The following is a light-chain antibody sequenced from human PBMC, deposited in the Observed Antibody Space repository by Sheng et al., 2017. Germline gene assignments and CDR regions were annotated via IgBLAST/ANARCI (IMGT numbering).Light chain of an antibody. J-gene: IGKJ1*01. Sequence: DIQMTQSPSSLSASVGDRVTISCRASQSIESYLNWYQQKPGKAPKLLIFAASSLPRGAPSRFTGSGSGTDFTLTINSLQPEDFATYFCQQSYSTSWSFGQGTKVE. CDR3: QQSYSTSWS. CDR1: QSIESY. V-gene: IGKV1-39*01. CDR2: AAS.